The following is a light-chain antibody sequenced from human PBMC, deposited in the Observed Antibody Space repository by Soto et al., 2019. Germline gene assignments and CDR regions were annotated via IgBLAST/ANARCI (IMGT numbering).Light chain of an antibody. CDR1: SSNIGSNY. CDR3: SAWDDSLSGPV. J-gene: IGLJ3*02. V-gene: IGLV1-47*01. CDR2: RND. Sequence: QSLLTQPPSASGTPGQRVTISCSGSSSNIGSNYVYWYRQLPGTAPNVLIYRNDERPSGVPDRFSGSKSGSSASLAISGLRSEDEADYYCSAWDDSLSGPVFWRGTKLTVL.